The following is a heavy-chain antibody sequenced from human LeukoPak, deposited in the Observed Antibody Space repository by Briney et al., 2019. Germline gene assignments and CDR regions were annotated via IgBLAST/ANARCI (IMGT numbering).Heavy chain of an antibody. D-gene: IGHD2/OR15-2a*01. CDR1: GDSVSSNSAA. CDR2: TYYRSKWYN. V-gene: IGHV6-1*01. CDR3: ARETTSLFDS. Sequence: SQTLSLTCAISGDSVSSNSAAWNWIRQSPSGGLKWPGRTYYRSKWYNDYAVSVKSRITINPDRSKNQVSLQMNSVTPEDTAVYYCARETTSLFDSWGQGTLVTVSS. J-gene: IGHJ4*02.